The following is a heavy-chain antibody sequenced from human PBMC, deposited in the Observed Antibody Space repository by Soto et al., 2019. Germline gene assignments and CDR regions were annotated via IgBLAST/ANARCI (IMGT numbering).Heavy chain of an antibody. V-gene: IGHV4-34*01. CDR1: GGSFSGYY. CDR2: INHSGGT. CDR3: ARSLTINWNYYCYGMDV. D-gene: IGHD1-20*01. J-gene: IGHJ6*02. Sequence: SETLSLTCAVYGGSFSGYYWSWIRQPPGKGLEWIGEINHSGGTNYNPSLKSRVTISVDTSKNQFSLKLSSVTAADTAVYYCARSLTINWNYYCYGMDVWGQGTTVTVSS.